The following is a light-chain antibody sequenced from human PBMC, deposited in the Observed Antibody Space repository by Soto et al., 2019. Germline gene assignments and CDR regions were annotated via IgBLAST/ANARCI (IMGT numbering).Light chain of an antibody. CDR3: QEYGSSPPIT. Sequence: ETVLTHSPGTLSLTPGGRATVSCRASQSVAGSYLAWYHQRPGQAPRLLIYGASRRATGIPDRFSGSGFGTDFTLTISRLEPEDFAVYYCQEYGSSPPITFGQGTRLEI. CDR1: QSVAGSY. CDR2: GAS. V-gene: IGKV3-20*01. J-gene: IGKJ5*01.